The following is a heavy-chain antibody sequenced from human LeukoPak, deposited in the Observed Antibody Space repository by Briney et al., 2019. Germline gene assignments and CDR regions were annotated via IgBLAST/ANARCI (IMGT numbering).Heavy chain of an antibody. CDR3: ARVREGSYMDV. Sequence: GGSLRLSCAASGFTFSSYNMNWVRQAPGKGLEWVSSISSSSSYIYYADSVRGRFTISRDNAKNSLYLQMNSLRAEDTAVYYCARVREGSYMDVWGKGTTVTVSS. CDR2: ISSSSSYI. CDR1: GFTFSSYN. V-gene: IGHV3-21*01. J-gene: IGHJ6*03. D-gene: IGHD3-3*01.